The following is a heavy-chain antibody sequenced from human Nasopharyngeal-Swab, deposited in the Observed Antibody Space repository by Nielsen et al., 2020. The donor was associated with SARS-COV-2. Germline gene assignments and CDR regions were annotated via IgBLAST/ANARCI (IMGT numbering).Heavy chain of an antibody. J-gene: IGHJ5*02. CDR3: ARVTELLGREFDP. V-gene: IGHV1-18*01. CDR2: ISAYNGNT. Sequence: WVRQAPGQGLEWMGWISAYNGNTNYAQKLQGRATMTTDTSTSTAYMELRSMRSDDKAGECCARVTELLGREFDPWGQGTLVTVSS. D-gene: IGHD3-10*01.